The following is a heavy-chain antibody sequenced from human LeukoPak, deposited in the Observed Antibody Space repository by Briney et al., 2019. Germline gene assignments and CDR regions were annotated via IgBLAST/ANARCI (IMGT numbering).Heavy chain of an antibody. D-gene: IGHD3-16*02. CDR2: INHSGST. CDR1: GGSISSYY. V-gene: IGHV4-34*01. J-gene: IGHJ6*03. Sequence: SETLSLTCTVSGGSISSYYWSWIRQPPGKGLEWIGEINHSGSTNYNPSLKSRVTISVDTSKNQFSLKLSSVTAADTAVYYCARRFYDYVWGSYRSPYYYYYMDVWGKGTTVTISS. CDR3: ARRFYDYVWGSYRSPYYYYYMDV.